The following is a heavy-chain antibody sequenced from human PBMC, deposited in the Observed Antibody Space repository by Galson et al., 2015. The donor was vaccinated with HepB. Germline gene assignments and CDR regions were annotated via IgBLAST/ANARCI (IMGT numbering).Heavy chain of an antibody. J-gene: IGHJ6*02. CDR3: TRVVVDTATYYYYYGMDV. V-gene: IGHV3-49*04. D-gene: IGHD5-18*01. Sequence: SLRLSCAASGFTFGDYAMNWVRQAPGKGLEWVGFIRSKAYGGTTEYAASVKGRFTISRDDSKSIAYLQMNSLKTEDTAVYYCTRVVVDTATYYYYYGMDVWGQGTTVTAS. CDR2: IRSKAYGGTT. CDR1: GFTFGDYA.